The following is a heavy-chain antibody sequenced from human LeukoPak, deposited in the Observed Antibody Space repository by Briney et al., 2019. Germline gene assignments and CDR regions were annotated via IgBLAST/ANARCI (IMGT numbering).Heavy chain of an antibody. CDR3: ASQLGIGWYFDL. CDR1: DGSISSYY. J-gene: IGHJ2*01. Sequence: PSETLSLTCTVSDGSISSYYWSWIRQPPGKGLEWIGYIYYSGSTNYNPSLKSRVTISVDTSKNQFSLKLSSVTAADTAVYYCASQLGIGWYFDLWGRGTLVTVSS. CDR2: IYYSGST. D-gene: IGHD7-27*01. V-gene: IGHV4-59*01.